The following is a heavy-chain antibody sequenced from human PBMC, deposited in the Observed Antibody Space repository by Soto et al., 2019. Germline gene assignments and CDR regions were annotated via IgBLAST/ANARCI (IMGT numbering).Heavy chain of an antibody. CDR2: IYYSGST. CDR3: ARRHYYDSSGPWGYYFDY. Sequence: PSETLSLTCTVSGGSISSSSYYWGWIRQPPGKGLEWIGSIYYSGSTYYNPSLKSRVTISVDTSKNQFSLKLSSVTAADTAVYYCARRHYYDSSGPWGYYFDYWGQGTLVTVSS. D-gene: IGHD3-22*01. CDR1: GGSISSSSYY. J-gene: IGHJ4*02. V-gene: IGHV4-39*01.